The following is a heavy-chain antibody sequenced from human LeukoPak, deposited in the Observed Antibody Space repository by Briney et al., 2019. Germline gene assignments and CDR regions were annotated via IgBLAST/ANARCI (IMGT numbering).Heavy chain of an antibody. CDR2: VSGDRRRT. D-gene: IGHD1-1*01. Sequence: GGSLRLSCEVSGFTFSRYWMHWVRQAPGKGLECVAKVSGDRRRTDYAESANGRFAVSRGDARNSLHLDMSSLRADDTAMYYCVRGTFDWKGVDFWGQGSLVTVSS. V-gene: IGHV3-7*01. J-gene: IGHJ4*02. CDR1: GFTFSRYW. CDR3: VRGTFDWKGVDF.